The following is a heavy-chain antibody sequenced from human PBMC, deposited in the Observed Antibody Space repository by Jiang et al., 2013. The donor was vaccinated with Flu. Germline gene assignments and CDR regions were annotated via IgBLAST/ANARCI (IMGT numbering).Heavy chain of an antibody. J-gene: IGHJ4*02. CDR1: GDSVSTNSAA. V-gene: IGHV6-1*01. D-gene: IGHD5-24*01. Sequence: CAISGDSVSTNSAAWNWIRQSPSRGLEWLGRTYYRSKWYNDYAVSVKGRITFNPDTSKNQFSLQLNSVTPEDTAVYYCARALVMAGYYFDYWGQGTLVTVSS. CDR3: ARALVMAGYYFDY. CDR2: TYYRSKWYN.